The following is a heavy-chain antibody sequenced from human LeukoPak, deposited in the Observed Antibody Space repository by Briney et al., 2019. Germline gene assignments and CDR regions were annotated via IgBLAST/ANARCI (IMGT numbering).Heavy chain of an antibody. J-gene: IGHJ4*02. V-gene: IGHV4-61*02. Sequence: PSQTLSLTCIVSGGSISSGDYYWSWIRPPAGQGLEWIGRIYTSGNTNYSPSLKSRLTISIDTSKNEFSLKLSSVTAADTAVYYCARDSSTWYGGPYCFDHWGQGILVTVFS. D-gene: IGHD6-19*01. CDR3: ARDSSTWYGGPYCFDH. CDR1: GGSISSGDYY. CDR2: IYTSGNT.